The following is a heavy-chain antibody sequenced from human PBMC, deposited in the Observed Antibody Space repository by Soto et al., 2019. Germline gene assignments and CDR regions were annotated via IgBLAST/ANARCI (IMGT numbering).Heavy chain of an antibody. CDR3: ARVPVLRYFDWSLADTQAPPDY. Sequence: PGGSLRLSCAASGFTFSSYAMHWVRQAPGKGLEWVAVISYDGSNKYYADSVKGRFTISRDNSKNTLYLQMNSLRAEDTAVYYCARVPVLRYFDWSLADTQAPPDYWGQGTLVTVSS. CDR2: ISYDGSNK. J-gene: IGHJ4*02. CDR1: GFTFSSYA. D-gene: IGHD3-9*01. V-gene: IGHV3-30-3*01.